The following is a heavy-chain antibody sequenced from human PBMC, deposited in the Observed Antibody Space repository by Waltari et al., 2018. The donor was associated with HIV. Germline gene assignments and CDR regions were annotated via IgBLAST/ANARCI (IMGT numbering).Heavy chain of an antibody. Sequence: QVQLVESGGGVVQPGRSLRLSCEASGFTFSTYALHWVRAAPGKGLGWVAVISYDGSNKYYADSVKGRFTISRDNSKNTLYLQMNSLRAEDTAVYYCARDILVVVTATSYWGQGTLVTVSS. J-gene: IGHJ4*02. CDR3: ARDILVVVTATSY. V-gene: IGHV3-30*01. D-gene: IGHD2-15*01. CDR1: GFTFSTYA. CDR2: ISYDGSNK.